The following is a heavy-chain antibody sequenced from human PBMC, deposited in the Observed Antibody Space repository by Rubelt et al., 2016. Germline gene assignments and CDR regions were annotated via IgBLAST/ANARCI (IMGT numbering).Heavy chain of an antibody. CDR1: GYTFTSYY. Sequence: QVQLVQSGAEVKKPGASVKVSCKASGYTFTSYYMHWVRQAPGQGLEWMGIINPSGGSKSYAQKFQGRVTMTRDTATSTVYMELSSLRSEDTAVYYCARTKTVEMATIPLAYWGQGTLVTVSS. CDR2: INPSGGSK. D-gene: IGHD5-24*01. CDR3: ARTKTVEMATIPLAY. J-gene: IGHJ4*02. V-gene: IGHV1-46*01.